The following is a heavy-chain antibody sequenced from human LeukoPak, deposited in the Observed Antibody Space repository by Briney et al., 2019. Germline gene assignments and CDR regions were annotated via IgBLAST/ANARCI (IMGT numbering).Heavy chain of an antibody. Sequence: ASVKVSCKASGGTFSSYAISWVRQAPGQGLEWMGGIIPIFGTANYAQKFQGRVTITADESTSTAYMELSSLSSEDTAVYYCAKQLMHQLGFQHWGQGTLVTVSS. CDR2: IIPIFGTA. CDR1: GGTFSSYA. D-gene: IGHD2-2*01. V-gene: IGHV1-69*01. J-gene: IGHJ1*01. CDR3: AKQLMHQLGFQH.